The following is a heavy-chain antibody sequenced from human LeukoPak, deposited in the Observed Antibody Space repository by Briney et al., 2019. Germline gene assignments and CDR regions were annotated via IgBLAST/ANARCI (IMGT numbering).Heavy chain of an antibody. V-gene: IGHV3-33*06. Sequence: PGGSLRLSCAAPGFIFNSYAMHWVRQAPGKGLEWVALIWYDGSDKYHADSVKGRFTISRDNSKNTLYLQMNSLRVEDTAVYYCAKGLHMDVWGKGTTVTVSS. CDR2: IWYDGSDK. D-gene: IGHD2-15*01. CDR1: GFIFNSYA. J-gene: IGHJ6*03. CDR3: AKGLHMDV.